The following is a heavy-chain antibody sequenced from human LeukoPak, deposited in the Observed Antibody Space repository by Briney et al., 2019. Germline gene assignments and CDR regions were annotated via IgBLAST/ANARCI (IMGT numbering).Heavy chain of an antibody. CDR1: GGSISSYY. CDR2: IYYSGST. V-gene: IGHV4-59*01. D-gene: IGHD6-13*01. Sequence: PSETLSLTCTVSGGSISSYYWSWIRQPPGKGLEWIGYIYYSGSTNYNPSLKSRVTISVDTSKNQFSLKLSSVTAADTAVYYCARQSPSRPFDYWGQGTLVTVSS. CDR3: ARQSPSRPFDY. J-gene: IGHJ4*02.